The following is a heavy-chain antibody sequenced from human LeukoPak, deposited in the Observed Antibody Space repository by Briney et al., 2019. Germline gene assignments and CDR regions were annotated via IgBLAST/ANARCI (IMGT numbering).Heavy chain of an antibody. V-gene: IGHV4-4*09. CDR2: IYTSAST. CDR3: ARQLEPTYYFDY. CDR1: GGSISSYY. Sequence: SETLSLTCTVSGGSISSYYWSWIRQPPGKGLEWIGYIYTSASTNYNPSLKSRVTISVDTSKNQFSLKLSSVTAADTAVYYCARQLEPTYYFDYWGQGTLVTVSS. J-gene: IGHJ4*02. D-gene: IGHD1-1*01.